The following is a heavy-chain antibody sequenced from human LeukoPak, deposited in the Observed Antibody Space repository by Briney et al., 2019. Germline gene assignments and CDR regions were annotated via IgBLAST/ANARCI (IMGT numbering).Heavy chain of an antibody. CDR2: ISAYNGNT. D-gene: IGHD6-19*01. Sequence: ASVKVSCKASGYTFTGYYMRWVRQAPGQGLEWMGWISAYNGNTIYAQKLQGRVTMTTDTSTSTAYMELRSLRSDDTAVYYCARDRSIAVASEIDYWGQGTLVTVSS. CDR1: GYTFTGYY. V-gene: IGHV1-18*04. J-gene: IGHJ4*02. CDR3: ARDRSIAVASEIDY.